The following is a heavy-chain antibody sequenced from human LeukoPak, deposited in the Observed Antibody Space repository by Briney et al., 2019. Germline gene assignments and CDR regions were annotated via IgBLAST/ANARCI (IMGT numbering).Heavy chain of an antibody. CDR2: INPNRGDT. D-gene: IGHD3-22*01. V-gene: IGHV1-2*02. CDR3: ARGFSMIEDY. Sequence: GASVKVSCKASGYTITGSYIHWVRQAPGQGLEWMGWINPNRGDTNYAQKFEGRVTMTRDTSISTAYMELSSLRSDDTAVYYCARGFSMIEDYWGQGTLVTVSS. CDR1: GYTITGSY. J-gene: IGHJ4*02.